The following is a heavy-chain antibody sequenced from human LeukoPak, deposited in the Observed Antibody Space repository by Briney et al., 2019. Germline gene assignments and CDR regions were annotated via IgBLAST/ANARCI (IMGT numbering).Heavy chain of an antibody. CDR3: ARDYRSYTYYYYGMDV. J-gene: IGHJ6*02. V-gene: IGHV4-34*01. D-gene: IGHD4-11*01. CDR1: GGSISSYY. CDR2: INHSGST. Sequence: SETLSLTCTVSGGSISSYYWSWIRQPPGKGLEWIGEINHSGSTNYNPSLKSRVTISVDTSKNQFSLKLSSVTAADTAVYYCARDYRSYTYYYYGMDVWGQGTTVTVSS.